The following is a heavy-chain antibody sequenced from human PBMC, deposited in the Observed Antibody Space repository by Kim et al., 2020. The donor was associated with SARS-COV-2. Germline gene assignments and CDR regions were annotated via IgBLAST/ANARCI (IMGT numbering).Heavy chain of an antibody. D-gene: IGHD3-10*01. CDR1: GYTFTSYA. Sequence: ASVKVSCKASGYTFTSYAMNWVRQAPGQGLEWMGWINTNTGNPTYAQGFTGRFVFSLDTSVSTAYLQISSLKADDTAVYYCARDSDYYGSGSYYIGVDYWGQGTLVTVSS. CDR2: INTNTGNP. CDR3: ARDSDYYGSGSYYIGVDY. V-gene: IGHV7-4-1*02. J-gene: IGHJ4*02.